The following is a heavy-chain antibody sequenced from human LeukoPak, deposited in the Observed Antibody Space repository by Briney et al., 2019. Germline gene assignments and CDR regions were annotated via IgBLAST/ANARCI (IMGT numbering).Heavy chain of an antibody. Sequence: PSETLSLTCSVSGGSITSGYYYWSWIRQSPEKGLEWIGRIYTSGSTNYNPSLKSRVTISVDKSKNQFSLKLSSVTAADTAVYYCARGVVVVPAAVFHPQQRAYLWYFDLWGRGTLVTVSS. CDR2: IYTSGST. V-gene: IGHV4-61*02. J-gene: IGHJ2*01. D-gene: IGHD2-2*01. CDR1: GGSITSGYYY. CDR3: ARGVVVVPAAVFHPQQRAYLWYFDL.